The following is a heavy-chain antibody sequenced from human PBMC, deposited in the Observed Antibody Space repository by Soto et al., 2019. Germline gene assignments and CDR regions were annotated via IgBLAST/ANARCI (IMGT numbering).Heavy chain of an antibody. J-gene: IGHJ6*03. V-gene: IGHV1-8*01. D-gene: IGHD3-3*01. CDR3: ARGARITIFGVVIRGYYYYYYMDV. CDR1: GYTFTSYD. CDR2: MNPNSGNT. Sequence: ASVKVSCKASGYTFTSYDINWVRQATGQGLEWMAWMNPNSGNTGYAQKFQGRVTMTRNTSISTAYMELSSLRSEDTAVYYCARGARITIFGVVIRGYYYYYYMDVWGKGTTVTVSS.